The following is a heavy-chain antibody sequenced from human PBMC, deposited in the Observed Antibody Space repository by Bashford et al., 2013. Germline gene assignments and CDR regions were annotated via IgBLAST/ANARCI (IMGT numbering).Heavy chain of an antibody. J-gene: IGHJ4*02. V-gene: IGHV4-59*03. CDR1: GGSINGYY. D-gene: IGHD3-3*01. CDR3: AKYRPSGFSFDF. CDR2: IYYSGST. Sequence: SSETLSLTCTVSGGSINGYYWSWIRQPPGKGLEWIGDIYYSGSTNYKPSLRSRLTILVDTSKNQFSLKLRSVTAADTGIYYCAKYRPSGFSFDFWGQGTLVTVSS.